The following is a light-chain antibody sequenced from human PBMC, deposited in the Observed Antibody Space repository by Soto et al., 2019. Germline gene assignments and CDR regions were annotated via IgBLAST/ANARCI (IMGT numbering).Light chain of an antibody. Sequence: QSALTRPASVSGSPGQSITISCTGTSSDVGGYNYGSWYQQHPGKAPKLMIYDVSNRPSGVSNRFSGSKSGNTASLTISGLQAEDEADYYCSSYTSSRTVVFGAGTRLTVL. V-gene: IGLV2-14*01. CDR1: SSDVGGYNY. J-gene: IGLJ2*01. CDR2: DVS. CDR3: SSYTSSRTVV.